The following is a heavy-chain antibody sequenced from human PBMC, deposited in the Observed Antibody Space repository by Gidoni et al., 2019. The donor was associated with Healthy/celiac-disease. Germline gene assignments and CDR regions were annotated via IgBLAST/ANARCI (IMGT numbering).Heavy chain of an antibody. J-gene: IGHJ3*02. V-gene: IGHV4-34*01. Sequence: QVQLQQWGAGLLKPSETLSLTCAVYGGSFSGYYWSWIRQPPGKGLEWIGEINHSGSTNYNPSLKSRVTISVDTSKNQFSLKLSSVTAADTAVYYCAARYCSSTSCHGSAFDIWGQGTMVTVSS. D-gene: IGHD2-2*01. CDR3: AARYCSSTSCHGSAFDI. CDR1: GGSFSGYY. CDR2: INHSGST.